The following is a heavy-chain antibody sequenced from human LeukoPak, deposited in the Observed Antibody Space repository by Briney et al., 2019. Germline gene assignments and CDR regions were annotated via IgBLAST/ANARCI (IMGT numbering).Heavy chain of an antibody. D-gene: IGHD3/OR15-3a*01. CDR2: IHYDATHE. CDR1: GVTFSMFG. Sequence: GKSLRLSCVASGVTFSMFGMHWVRQAPGKGLEWVAGIHYDATHEKYADSVTGRFTISRDNPRKTLYLQMNSLRLEDTAIYDCARLGTGGIVGTLSSSRDNWFDPWGQGTLVTVSS. J-gene: IGHJ5*02. V-gene: IGHV3-30*03. CDR3: ARLGTGGIVGTLSSSRDNWFDP.